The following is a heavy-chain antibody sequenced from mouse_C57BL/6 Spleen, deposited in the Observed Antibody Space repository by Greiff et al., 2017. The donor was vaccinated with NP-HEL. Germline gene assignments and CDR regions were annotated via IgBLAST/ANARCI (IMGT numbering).Heavy chain of an antibody. CDR1: GYTFTDYE. D-gene: IGHD2-2*01. CDR3: TRGGSTMVTTHYAMDY. J-gene: IGHJ4*01. CDR2: IDPETGGP. V-gene: IGHV1-15*01. Sequence: QVQLKESGAELVRPGASVTLSCKASGYTFTDYEMHWVKQTPVHGLEWIGAIDPETGGPAYNQKIKGKAILTADKSSTTAYMELRSLTSEDSAVYYCTRGGSTMVTTHYAMDYWGQGTSVTVSS.